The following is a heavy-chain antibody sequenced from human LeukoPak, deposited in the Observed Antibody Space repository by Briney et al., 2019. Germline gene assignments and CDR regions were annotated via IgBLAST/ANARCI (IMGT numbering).Heavy chain of an antibody. Sequence: GGSLRLSCAASGITFSYYWMHWVRQAPGKGLVWVSRIDADGSRATYADSVKGRFTISRDNAKNTLYLQMNSLRAEDMAVYYCAREGGYDPFEYWGQGTLVTVSS. D-gene: IGHD5-12*01. CDR3: AREGGYDPFEY. J-gene: IGHJ4*02. CDR1: GITFSYYW. CDR2: IDADGSRA. V-gene: IGHV3-74*01.